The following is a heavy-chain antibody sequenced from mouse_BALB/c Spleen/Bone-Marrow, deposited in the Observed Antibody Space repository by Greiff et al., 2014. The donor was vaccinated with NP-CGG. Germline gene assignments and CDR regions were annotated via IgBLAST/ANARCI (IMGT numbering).Heavy chain of an antibody. CDR2: ISDGGSYT. CDR1: GFTFSDYY. CDR3: ARGGGNYEGAWFAY. V-gene: IGHV5-4*02. J-gene: IGHJ3*01. D-gene: IGHD2-1*01. Sequence: EVMLVESGGGLVKPGGSLKLSCAASGFTFSDYYMYWVRQTPEKRLEWVATISDGGSYTYYPDSAKGRFTISRDNAKNNLYLQMSSLKSEDTAMYYCARGGGNYEGAWFAYWGQGTLVTVSA.